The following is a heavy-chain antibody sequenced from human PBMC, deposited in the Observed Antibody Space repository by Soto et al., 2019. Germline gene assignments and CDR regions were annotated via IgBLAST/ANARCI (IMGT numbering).Heavy chain of an antibody. V-gene: IGHV4-4*02. CDR3: ARNGRGRDGYNYVVD. Sequence: LSLTCAVSGGSISSSNWWSWVRQPPGKGLEWIGEIYHSGSTNYNPSLKSRVTISVDKSKNQFSLKLSSVTAADTAVYYCARNGRGRDGYNYVVDWVQGTLVTVSA. CDR2: IYHSGST. D-gene: IGHD5-12*01. J-gene: IGHJ4*02. CDR1: GGSISSSNW.